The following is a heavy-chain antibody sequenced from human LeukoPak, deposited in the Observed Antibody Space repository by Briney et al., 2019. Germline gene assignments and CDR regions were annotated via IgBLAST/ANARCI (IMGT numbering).Heavy chain of an antibody. D-gene: IGHD3-22*01. J-gene: IGHJ5*02. CDR1: GFTFSSYG. V-gene: IGHV3-33*01. CDR2: IWYDGSNK. CDR3: ARESDTMIADP. Sequence: PGGSLRLSCAASGFTFSSYGMHWVRQAPGKGLEWVAVIWYDGSNKYYADSVKGRFTVSRDNSKNTLYLQMNSLRAEDTAVYYWARESDTMIADPWGQGTLVTVSS.